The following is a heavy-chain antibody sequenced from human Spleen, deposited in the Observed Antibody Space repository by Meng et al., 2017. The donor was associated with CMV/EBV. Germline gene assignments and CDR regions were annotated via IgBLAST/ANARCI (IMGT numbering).Heavy chain of an antibody. D-gene: IGHD2-2*01. V-gene: IGHV4-34*01. CDR1: FGGYY. CDR2: INHSGST. Sequence: FGGYYGGWNRQPAGKGLGWIGEINHSGSTNYNPSLKSRVTISVDTSKNQFSLKLSSVTAADTAVYYCARGPYCSSTSCYLEYYFDYWGQGTLVTVSS. CDR3: ARGPYCSSTSCYLEYYFDY. J-gene: IGHJ4*02.